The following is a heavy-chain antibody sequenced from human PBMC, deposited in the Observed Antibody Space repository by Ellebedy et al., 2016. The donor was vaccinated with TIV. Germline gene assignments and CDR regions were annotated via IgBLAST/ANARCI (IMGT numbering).Heavy chain of an antibody. V-gene: IGHV3-74*01. D-gene: IGHD1-26*01. CDR1: GFALADYW. J-gene: IGHJ4*02. Sequence: GESLKISCAASGFALADYWMHWVRHAPGKGLVWVPRINSAGSSIYADSVKGRFTISRDNAKNTLYLQMDSLRAEDTAVYYCARSRQEGATPPGDYWGQGALVTVSS. CDR3: ARSRQEGATPPGDY. CDR2: INSAGSS.